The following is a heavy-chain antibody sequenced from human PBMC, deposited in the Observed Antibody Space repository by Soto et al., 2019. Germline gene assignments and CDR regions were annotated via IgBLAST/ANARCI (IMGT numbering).Heavy chain of an antibody. CDR2: IYPGDSDT. Sequence: GGSLRLSCKGSGYSFTSYWIGWVRQMPGKGLEWMGIIYPGDSDTRYSPSFQGQVTISADKSISTAYLQWSSLKASDTAMYYCARHPLDPLTGYGYWGQGTLVTVSS. D-gene: IGHD3-9*01. CDR3: ARHPLDPLTGYGY. J-gene: IGHJ4*02. CDR1: GYSFTSYW. V-gene: IGHV5-51*01.